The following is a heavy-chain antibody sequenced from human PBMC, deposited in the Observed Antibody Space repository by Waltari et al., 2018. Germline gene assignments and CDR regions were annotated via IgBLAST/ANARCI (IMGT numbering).Heavy chain of an antibody. D-gene: IGHD4-17*01. J-gene: IGHJ4*02. CDR3: ARYGDYFDY. CDR1: GGSFSGYY. Sequence: QVQLQQWGAGLLKPSETLSLTCAVYGGSFSGYYWSWSRQPPGKGLEWIGEINHSGSTNYTLSLKSRVTISVDTSKNQFSLKLSAVTAADTAVYYCARYGDYFDYWGQGTLVTVSS. CDR2: INHSGST. V-gene: IGHV4-34*01.